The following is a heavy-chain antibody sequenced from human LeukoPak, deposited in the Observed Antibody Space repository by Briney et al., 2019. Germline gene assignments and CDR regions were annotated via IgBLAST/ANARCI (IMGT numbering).Heavy chain of an antibody. V-gene: IGHV4-34*01. D-gene: IGHD2-8*01. CDR1: GGSFSGYY. CDR3: ARSLRYCTNGVCYNP. Sequence: SETLSLTCAVYGGSFSGYYWSWIRQPPGKGLEWIGEINHSGSTNYNPSLKSRVTISVDTSKNQFSLKLSSVTAADTAVYYCARSLRYCTNGVCYNPWGQGTLVTVSS. CDR2: INHSGST. J-gene: IGHJ5*02.